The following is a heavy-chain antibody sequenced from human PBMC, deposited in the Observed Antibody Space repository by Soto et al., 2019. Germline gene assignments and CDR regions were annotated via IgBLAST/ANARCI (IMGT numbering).Heavy chain of an antibody. V-gene: IGHV1-69*02. CDR2: IIPILGIA. Sequence: QVQLVQSGAEVKKPGSSVKVSCKASGGTFSSYTISWVRQAPGQGLEWMGRIIPILGIANYAQKFQGRVTIAADKSTGTGYLELSSLRSEDTAVYYCARGGDYDAFDIWGQGTMVTVSS. CDR1: GGTFSSYT. D-gene: IGHD2-21*02. J-gene: IGHJ3*02. CDR3: ARGGDYDAFDI.